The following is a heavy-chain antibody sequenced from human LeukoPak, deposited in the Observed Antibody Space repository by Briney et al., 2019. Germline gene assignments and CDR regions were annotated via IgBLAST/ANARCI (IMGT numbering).Heavy chain of an antibody. V-gene: IGHV3-30-3*01. D-gene: IGHD2-15*01. CDR1: GFTFSSYA. CDR2: ISYDGSNK. J-gene: IGHJ4*02. CDR3: ASSVVVVAATLY. Sequence: GGSLRLSCAASGFTFSSYAMHWVRQAPGKGLEWVAVISYDGSNKYYADSVKGRFTISRDNSKNTLYLQMNSLRAEDTAVYYCASSVVVVAATLYWGQGTLVTVSS.